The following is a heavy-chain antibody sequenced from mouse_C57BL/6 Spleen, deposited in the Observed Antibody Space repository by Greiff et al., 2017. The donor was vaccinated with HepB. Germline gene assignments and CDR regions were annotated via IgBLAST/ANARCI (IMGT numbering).Heavy chain of an antibody. Sequence: LVESGAELVRPGASVKLSCTASGFNIKDDYMHWVKQRPEQGLEWIGWIDPENGDTEYASKFQGKATITADTSSNTAYLQLSSLTSEDTAVYYCTQLRWFAYWGQGTLVTVSA. CDR1: GFNIKDDY. V-gene: IGHV14-4*01. CDR2: IDPENGDT. J-gene: IGHJ3*01. CDR3: TQLRWFAY. D-gene: IGHD3-3*01.